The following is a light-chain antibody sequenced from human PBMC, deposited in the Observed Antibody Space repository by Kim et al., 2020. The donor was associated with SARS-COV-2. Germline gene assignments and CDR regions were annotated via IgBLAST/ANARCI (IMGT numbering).Light chain of an antibody. J-gene: IGLJ2*01. CDR1: TGAGTSGHL. CDR3: LLYYNGHRV. CDR2: DTS. Sequence: PGGTVTLTCGSSTGAGTSGHLPYWFQQKTSQAPRTLIYDTSHKHSWTPARLSGSLLGGKAALTLSGALPEDEAEYYCLLYYNGHRVFGGGTQLTVL. V-gene: IGLV7-46*01.